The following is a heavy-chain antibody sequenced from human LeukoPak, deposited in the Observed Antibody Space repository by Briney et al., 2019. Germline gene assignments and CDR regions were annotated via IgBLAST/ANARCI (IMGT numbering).Heavy chain of an antibody. CDR2: IYHSGST. CDR3: ARDLNRIFGVVISGY. V-gene: IGHV4-4*02. CDR1: GGSISSSNW. D-gene: IGHD3-3*01. Sequence: SETLSLTCAVSGGSISSSNWWSWVRQPPGKGLEWIGEIYHSGSTNYNPSPKSRVTISVDKSKNQFSLKLSSVTAADTAVYYCARDLNRIFGVVISGYWGQGTLVTVSS. J-gene: IGHJ4*02.